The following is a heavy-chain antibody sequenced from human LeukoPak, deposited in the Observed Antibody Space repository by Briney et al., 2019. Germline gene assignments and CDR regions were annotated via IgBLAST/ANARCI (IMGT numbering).Heavy chain of an antibody. CDR2: IKQDGSEE. CDR3: ARSPTSGYDFWSGYYYYGMDV. D-gene: IGHD3-3*01. J-gene: IGHJ6*02. CDR1: GFTFSSYW. Sequence: TGGSLRLSCAASGFTFSSYWMSWVRQAPGKGLEWVANIKQDGSEEYYVDSVKGRFTISRDNAKNSLYLQMNSLRAEDTAVYYCARSPTSGYDFWSGYYYYGMDVWGQGTTVTVSS. V-gene: IGHV3-7*03.